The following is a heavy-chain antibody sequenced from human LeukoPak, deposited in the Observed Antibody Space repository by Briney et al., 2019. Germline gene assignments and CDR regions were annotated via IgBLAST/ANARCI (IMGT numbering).Heavy chain of an antibody. CDR2: ITPMFGTA. D-gene: IGHD6-19*01. CDR3: ARARRWLPLDY. V-gene: IGHV1-69*13. CDR1: GGTFSSHA. J-gene: IGHJ4*02. Sequence: GASVKVSCKASGGTFSSHAISWVRQAPGQGLEWMGGITPMFGTANYAQKFQGRVTITADESTSTAYMELSSLRSEDTAVYYCARARRWLPLDYWGQGTLVTVSS.